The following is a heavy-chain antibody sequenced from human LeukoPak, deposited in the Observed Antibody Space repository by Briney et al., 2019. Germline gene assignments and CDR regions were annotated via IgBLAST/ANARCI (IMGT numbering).Heavy chain of an antibody. V-gene: IGHV3-23*01. J-gene: IGHJ4*02. CDR1: GFTFSGSG. D-gene: IGHD2-15*01. CDR3: AKGGCRGTCNPLAY. Sequence: GGSLRLSCAASGFTFSGSGMSWVRQAPGKGLEWISSSGDSDGSTHYADSLEGRFTISRDNSKNTLYLQMNNLRAEDTAVYYCAKGGCRGTCNPLAYWGQGALVTVSP. CDR2: SGDSDGST.